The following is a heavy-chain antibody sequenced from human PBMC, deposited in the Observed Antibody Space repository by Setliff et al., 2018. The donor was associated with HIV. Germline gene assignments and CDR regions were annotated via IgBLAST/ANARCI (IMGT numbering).Heavy chain of an antibody. CDR1: GDIFSRYG. V-gene: IGHV1-69*13. CDR2: IIPIYGTA. J-gene: IGHJ3*02. CDR3: ARDGGYSGHQWFGDAFDI. D-gene: IGHD5-12*01. Sequence: ASVKVSCKASGDIFSRYGISWVRQAPGQGLEWMGGIIPIYGTANSAQKFQGRVTITSDESTSTAYMELSTLRSEDTAVYFCARDGGYSGHQWFGDAFDIWGQGTMVTVSS.